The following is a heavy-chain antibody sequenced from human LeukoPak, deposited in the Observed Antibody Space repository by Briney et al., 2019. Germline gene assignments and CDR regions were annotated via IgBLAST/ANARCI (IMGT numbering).Heavy chain of an antibody. J-gene: IGHJ6*02. CDR1: GGSFNTYY. CDR2: INNIGGT. V-gene: IGHV4-34*01. Sequence: SETPSLTCGVNGGSFNTYYWSWIRQPPGKGLGWIGEINNIGGTYYNPSLKSRATISVDTSKNQFSLTLSSVTAADTAVYYCASARDYYYYGLDVWGQGTTVTVSS. CDR3: ASARDYYYYGLDV.